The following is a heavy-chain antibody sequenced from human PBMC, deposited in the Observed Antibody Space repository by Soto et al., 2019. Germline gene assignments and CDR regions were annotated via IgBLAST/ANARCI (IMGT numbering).Heavy chain of an antibody. V-gene: IGHV2-5*02. CDR3: AHRHLKDTRDLRWFDP. Sequence: QITLKESGPTLVKPTQTLTLTCTFSGFSLSTSGVGVGWIRQPPGKALEWLALIYWDDDKRYSPSLKSRLTITKDTSKNQVVLTMTNMDPVDTATYYCAHRHLKDTRDLRWFDPWGQGTLVTVSS. CDR1: GFSLSTSGVG. CDR2: IYWDDDK. J-gene: IGHJ5*02.